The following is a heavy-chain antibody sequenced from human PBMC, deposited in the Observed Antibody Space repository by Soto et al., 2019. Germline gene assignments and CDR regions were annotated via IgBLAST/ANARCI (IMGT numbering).Heavy chain of an antibody. D-gene: IGHD3-22*01. CDR3: ARRGYYDSSAIDY. J-gene: IGHJ4*02. CDR2: IYPGDSDT. Sequence: GESLKISCXGPGYSFTSYWIGWVRQMPGKGLEWMGIIYPGDSDTRYSPSFQGQVTISADKSISTAYLQWSSLKASDTAMYYCARRGYYDSSAIDYWGQGTLVTVSS. V-gene: IGHV5-51*01. CDR1: GYSFTSYW.